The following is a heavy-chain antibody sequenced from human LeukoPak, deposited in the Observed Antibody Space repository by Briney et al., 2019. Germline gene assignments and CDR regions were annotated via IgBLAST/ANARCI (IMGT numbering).Heavy chain of an antibody. CDR3: AKEGEDYYDSSGPFDY. CDR2: ISYDGSNK. V-gene: IGHV3-30*18. J-gene: IGHJ4*02. Sequence: GGSLRLSCAASGFTFSSYGMHWVRQAPGKGLEWVAVISYDGSNKYYADSVKGRFTISRDNSKNTLYLQMNSLRAEDTAVYYCAKEGEDYYDSSGPFDYWGQGTLVTVSS. D-gene: IGHD3-22*01. CDR1: GFTFSSYG.